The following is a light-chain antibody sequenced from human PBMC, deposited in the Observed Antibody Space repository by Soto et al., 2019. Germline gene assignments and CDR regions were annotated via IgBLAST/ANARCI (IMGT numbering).Light chain of an antibody. Sequence: DIQMTQSPSSLSASVGDRVTVTCRTSQSISYYLNWYQQKPGKAPKLLIYAASTLQSGVPSRFSGSGSGTDFTLTISSLQPEDFATDYCQQSYSTPWTFGQGTKVEIK. J-gene: IGKJ1*01. CDR3: QQSYSTPWT. CDR2: AAS. V-gene: IGKV1-39*01. CDR1: QSISYY.